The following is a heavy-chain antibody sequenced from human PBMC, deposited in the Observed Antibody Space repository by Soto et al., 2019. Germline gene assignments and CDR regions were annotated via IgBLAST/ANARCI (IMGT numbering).Heavy chain of an antibody. J-gene: IGHJ4*02. V-gene: IGHV3-53*01. CDR1: GFTVSSNY. CDR2: IFGGGST. D-gene: IGHD3-3*02. Sequence: GGSLRLSCAASGFTVSSNYMAWVRQAPGKGLEWVSVIFGGGSTYYAESVKGRFTISRDNAKNSLYLQMDSLRDEDTAVYYCARDPSIRSPPDYWGRGTLVTVSS. CDR3: ARDPSIRSPPDY.